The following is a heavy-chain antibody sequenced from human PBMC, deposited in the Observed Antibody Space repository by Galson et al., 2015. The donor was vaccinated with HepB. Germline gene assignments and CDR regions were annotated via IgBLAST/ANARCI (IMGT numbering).Heavy chain of an antibody. CDR3: ARDVPPRIADRQVDSYYSGMDV. D-gene: IGHD6-13*01. CDR1: AFTFSSYS. J-gene: IGHJ6*02. CDR2: ISSSSSYI. Sequence: SLRLSCAASAFTFSSYSMNWVRQAPGKGLEWVSSISSSSSYIYYADSVKGRFTISRDNAKNSLYLQMNSLSAEDTAVYYCARDVPPRIADRQVDSYYSGMDVWGQRTTLTVSS. V-gene: IGHV3-21*01.